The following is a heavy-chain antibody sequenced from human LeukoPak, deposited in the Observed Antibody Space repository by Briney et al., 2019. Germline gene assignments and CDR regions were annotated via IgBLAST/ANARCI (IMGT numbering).Heavy chain of an antibody. Sequence: SETLSLTCTVSGGSISSYYWSWIRQPPGKGLEWIGYIYYSGSTNYNPSLKSRVTISVDTSKNQLSLKLSSVTAADTAVYYCARATLHYDFWSGYYRSYGMDVWGQGTTVTVSS. CDR1: GGSISSYY. CDR3: ARATLHYDFWSGYYRSYGMDV. D-gene: IGHD3-3*01. CDR2: IYYSGST. V-gene: IGHV4-59*01. J-gene: IGHJ6*02.